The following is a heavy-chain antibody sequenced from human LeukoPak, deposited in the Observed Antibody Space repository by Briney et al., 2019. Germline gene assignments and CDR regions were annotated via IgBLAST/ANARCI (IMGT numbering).Heavy chain of an antibody. CDR1: GYTFTSYA. D-gene: IGHD2-2*01. Sequence: ASVKVSCKASGYTFTSYAMNWVRQAPGQGLEWMGWINTNTGNPTYAQGFTGRFVFSLDTSVSTAYLQISSLKAEDTAVHYCAKGYCSSTSCCLSDWGQGTLVTVSS. CDR3: AKGYCSSTSCCLSD. V-gene: IGHV7-4-1*02. CDR2: INTNTGNP. J-gene: IGHJ4*02.